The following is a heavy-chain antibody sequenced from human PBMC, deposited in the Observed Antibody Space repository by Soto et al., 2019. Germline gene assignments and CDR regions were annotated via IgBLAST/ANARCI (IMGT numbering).Heavy chain of an antibody. CDR2: IIPMYNKA. CDR1: GGTFTTYA. CDR3: ARGYSGGYYYAMDV. D-gene: IGHD4-4*01. Sequence: QVQLVQSGAEVKKPGSSVRVSCQASGGTFTTYAFNSVRQAPGQGLEWMGGIIPMYNKANYAPNFLGRVTISADPSTSTAYMELTTLRSEDTAVYFCARGYSGGYYYAMDVWGQGTTVTVSS. J-gene: IGHJ6*02. V-gene: IGHV1-69*01.